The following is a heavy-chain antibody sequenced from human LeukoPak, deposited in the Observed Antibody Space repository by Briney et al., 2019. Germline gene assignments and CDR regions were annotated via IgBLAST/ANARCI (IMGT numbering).Heavy chain of an antibody. CDR3: ARDHCSSTSCLPYYYYGMDV. CDR2: ISAYNGNT. J-gene: IGHJ6*02. Sequence: ASVKVSCKASGYTFTSYGISWVRQAPGQGLEWMGWISAYNGNTNYAQKLQGRVTMTTDTSTSTAHMELRSLRSDDTAVYYCARDHCSSTSCLPYYYYGMDVWGQGTTVTVSS. V-gene: IGHV1-18*01. CDR1: GYTFTSYG. D-gene: IGHD2-2*01.